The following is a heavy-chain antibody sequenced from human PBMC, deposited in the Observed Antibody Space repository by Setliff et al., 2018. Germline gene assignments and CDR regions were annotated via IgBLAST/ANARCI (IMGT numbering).Heavy chain of an antibody. CDR2: IYPGDYDT. V-gene: IGHV5-51*01. J-gene: IGHJ3*02. CDR3: ARSPLDDAFDI. CDR1: GYSFTTYW. Sequence: GESLKISCKASGYSFTTYWIAWVRQMPGKGLEWMGVIYPGDYDTSYSPSFQGRVTISVDKSISTVYLHWSSLKASDTAMYYCARSPLDDAFDIWGQGTMVTVSS.